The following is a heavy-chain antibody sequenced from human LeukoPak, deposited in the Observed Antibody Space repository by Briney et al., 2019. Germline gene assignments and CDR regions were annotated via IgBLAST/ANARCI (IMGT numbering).Heavy chain of an antibody. D-gene: IGHD3-22*01. J-gene: IGHJ4*02. Sequence: GGSLRLSCAASGFTVSNAWMSWVRQAPGEGLEWVGRIKSKTDGETTDYAAPVKGRFTISKDDSKNTLYLQMNSLKTEDTAVYYCTTVYSDSGGFYFNYCDYWGRGTLVTVST. V-gene: IGHV3-15*01. CDR1: GFTVSNAW. CDR2: IKSKTDGETT. CDR3: TTVYSDSGGFYFNYCDY.